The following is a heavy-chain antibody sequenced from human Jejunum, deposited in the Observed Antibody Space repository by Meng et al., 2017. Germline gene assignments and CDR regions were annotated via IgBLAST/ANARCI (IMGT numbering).Heavy chain of an antibody. CDR3: AKLIPN. Sequence: GESLKISCAASGFTFSSHSMSWVRQAPGKGLEWVSSISAGDGTAYYADSVKGRFTISRDNSKNTLYLQMNSLRAEDTAVYYWAKLIPNWGQGTVVTVSS. CDR1: GFTFSSHS. J-gene: IGHJ4*03. V-gene: IGHV3-23*01. CDR2: ISAGDGTA. D-gene: IGHD2-2*01.